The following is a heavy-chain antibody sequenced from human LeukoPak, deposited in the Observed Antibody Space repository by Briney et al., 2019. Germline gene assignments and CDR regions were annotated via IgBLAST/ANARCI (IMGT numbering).Heavy chain of an antibody. V-gene: IGHV3-30-3*01. J-gene: IGHJ4*02. Sequence: PGGSLRLSCAASGFTFSSYAMHWVRQAPGKGLEWVAVISYDGSNKHYADPVKGRFTISRDNSKNTLYLQMNSLRAEDTAVYYCARDGGWLQFTYFDYWGQGTLVTVSS. CDR2: ISYDGSNK. D-gene: IGHD5-24*01. CDR1: GFTFSSYA. CDR3: ARDGGWLQFTYFDY.